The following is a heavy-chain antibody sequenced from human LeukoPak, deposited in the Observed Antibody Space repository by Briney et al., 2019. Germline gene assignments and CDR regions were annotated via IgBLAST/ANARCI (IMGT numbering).Heavy chain of an antibody. CDR3: ARDIELST. CDR1: GFMFRSYS. V-gene: IGHV3-23*01. CDR2: ISFSGDNT. D-gene: IGHD3-16*02. Sequence: GGSLRLSCAASGFMFRSYSMNWVRQAPGKGLEWVSLISFSGDNTYYTDSVKGRFTISRDNSKDTLYLQMNSLRAEDTAIYYCARDIELSTWGLGTMVTVSS. J-gene: IGHJ3*01.